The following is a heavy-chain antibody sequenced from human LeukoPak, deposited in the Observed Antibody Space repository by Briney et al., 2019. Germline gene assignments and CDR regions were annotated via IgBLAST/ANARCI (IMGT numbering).Heavy chain of an antibody. Sequence: GGSLRLSCAASGFTFSTYEINWVRQAPGKGLEWVSSIILSSSYIFYADSVKGRFTLSRDNAKNSLSLQMNSLRAEDTAVYYCARGGPIYTYGYYFDYWGQGTLVTVSS. V-gene: IGHV3-21*01. J-gene: IGHJ4*02. D-gene: IGHD5-18*01. CDR1: GFTFSTYE. CDR2: IILSSSYI. CDR3: ARGGPIYTYGYYFDY.